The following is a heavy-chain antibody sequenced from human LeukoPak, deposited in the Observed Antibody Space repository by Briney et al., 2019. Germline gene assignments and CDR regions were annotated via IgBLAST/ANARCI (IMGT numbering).Heavy chain of an antibody. V-gene: IGHV4-59*01. J-gene: IGHJ4*02. CDR1: GGSISTYY. Sequence: SETPSLTCTVSGGSISTYYWSWIRQPPGKGLEWIGYIYYSGSSNYNPSLKSRVTISVDTSKNQFSLKLSSVTAADTAVYYCARGLDTYYFDYRGEGTLVTVSS. D-gene: IGHD3/OR15-3a*01. CDR2: IYYSGSS. CDR3: ARGLDTYYFDY.